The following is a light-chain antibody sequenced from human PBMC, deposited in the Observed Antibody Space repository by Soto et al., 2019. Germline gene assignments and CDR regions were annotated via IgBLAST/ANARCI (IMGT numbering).Light chain of an antibody. CDR1: ASNIGSKS. J-gene: IGLJ1*01. V-gene: IGLV1-44*01. Sequence: SVLTQPPSASGSPGQRVTISCSGSASNIGSKSVNWYQQFPGTAPKLLIYSSIYRPSGVPARMSASKSGTSASLAISGLQSEDEADYFCAAWDDSLEEYVFGTGTKVTV. CDR3: AAWDDSLEEYV. CDR2: SSI.